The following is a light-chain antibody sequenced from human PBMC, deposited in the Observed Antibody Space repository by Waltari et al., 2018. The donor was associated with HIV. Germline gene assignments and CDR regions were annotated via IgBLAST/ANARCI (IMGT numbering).Light chain of an antibody. CDR1: QSISTY. CDR3: QQSYSTLTWT. Sequence: EIQMTQSPSSLSASVGDRANITCRTSQSISTYLNWYQQKAGKAPKLLIYGASSLQTGVPSRFSGSGSGTDFTLTISSLQPEDFATYYCQQSYSTLTWTFGQGTTVE. CDR2: GAS. J-gene: IGKJ1*01. V-gene: IGKV1-39*01.